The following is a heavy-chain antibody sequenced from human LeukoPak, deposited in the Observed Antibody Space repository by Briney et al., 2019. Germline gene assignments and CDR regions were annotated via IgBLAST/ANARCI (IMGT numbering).Heavy chain of an antibody. D-gene: IGHD3-22*01. CDR3: ATDHIHYDSPPFAFDI. V-gene: IGHV1-8*01. J-gene: IGHJ3*02. Sequence: ASVKVSCKASGYTFTSYDINWVRQATGQGLEWMGWMNPNSGNTGYAQKFQGRVTMTRNTSISTAYMELSSLRDEDTAVYYCATDHIHYDSPPFAFDIWGQGTMVTVSS. CDR2: MNPNSGNT. CDR1: GYTFTSYD.